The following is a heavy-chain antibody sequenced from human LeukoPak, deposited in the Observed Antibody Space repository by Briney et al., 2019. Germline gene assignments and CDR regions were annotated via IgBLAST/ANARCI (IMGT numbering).Heavy chain of an antibody. CDR3: ARDVEEYYYGSGSSPLRYFDY. D-gene: IGHD3-10*01. CDR2: ISSSGSTI. CDR1: GFTFSSYA. V-gene: IGHV3-48*01. J-gene: IGHJ4*02. Sequence: PGRSLRLSCAASGFTFSSYAMHWVRQAPGKGLEWVSYISSSGSTIYYADSVKGRFTISRDNAKNSLYLQMNSLRAEDTAVYFCARDVEEYYYGSGSSPLRYFDYWGQGTLVTVSS.